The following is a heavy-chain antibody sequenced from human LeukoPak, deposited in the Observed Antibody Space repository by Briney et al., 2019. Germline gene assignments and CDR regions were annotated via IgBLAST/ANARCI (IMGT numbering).Heavy chain of an antibody. J-gene: IGHJ3*02. CDR2: ISWSSGII. V-gene: IGHV3-9*01. D-gene: IGHD3-3*01. CDR3: AKDTGRPTDAITMEDNAFDI. CDR1: GFTFDDHG. Sequence: GRSLRLSCAASGFTFDDHGMHWVRQAPGKGLEWVSGISWSSGIIGYADSVKGRFTISRDNAKNSLYLQMDRLRAEDTALYYCAKDTGRPTDAITMEDNAFDIWGQGTMVTVSS.